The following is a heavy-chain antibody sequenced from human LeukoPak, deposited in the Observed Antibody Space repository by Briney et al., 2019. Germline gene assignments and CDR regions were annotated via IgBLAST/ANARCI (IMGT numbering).Heavy chain of an antibody. V-gene: IGHV4-38-2*02. D-gene: IGHD3-3*01. CDR2: IYHSGST. CDR3: ARVAIFLDMDV. J-gene: IGHJ6*03. Sequence: SETLSLTCTVSGYSISSGYYWGWIRQPPGKGLEWIGSIYHSGSTYYNPSLKSRVTISVDTSKNQFSLKLSSVTAADTAVYYCARVAIFLDMDVWGKGTTVTVSS. CDR1: GYSISSGYY.